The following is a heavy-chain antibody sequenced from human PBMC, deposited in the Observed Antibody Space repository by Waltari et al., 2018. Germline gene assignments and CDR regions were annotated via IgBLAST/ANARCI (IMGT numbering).Heavy chain of an antibody. Sequence: QAPGKGLEWVSYISSSGSTIYYADSVKGRFTISRDNAKNSLYLQMNSLRAEDTAVYYCARDYYDFWSGFKGMAVWGQGTTVTVSS. CDR3: ARDYYDFWSGFKGMAV. J-gene: IGHJ6*02. V-gene: IGHV3-11*01. D-gene: IGHD3-3*01. CDR2: ISSSGSTI.